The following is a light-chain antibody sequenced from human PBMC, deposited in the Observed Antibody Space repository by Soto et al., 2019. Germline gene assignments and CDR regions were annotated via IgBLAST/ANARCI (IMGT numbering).Light chain of an antibody. CDR1: SGHSSYA. CDR3: QTWGSGTVV. Sequence: QSVLTQSPSPSASLGASVKLTCTLSSGHSSYAIAWHQQQPEKGPRYLMKLNSDGSHSKGDGIPDRFSGSSSGAERYLTISSLQSEDEADYYCQTWGSGTVVFGGGTKLTVL. V-gene: IGLV4-69*01. J-gene: IGLJ2*01. CDR2: LNSDGSH.